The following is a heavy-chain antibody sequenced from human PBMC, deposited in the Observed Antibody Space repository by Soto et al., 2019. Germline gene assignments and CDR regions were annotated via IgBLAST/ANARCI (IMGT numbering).Heavy chain of an antibody. CDR3: ARDHDSSGYYQFGY. V-gene: IGHV4-30-4*01. Sequence: SETLSLTCTVSGGSISSGDYYWSWIRQPPGKGLEWIGYIYYSGSTYYNPSLKSRVTISVDTSKNQFSLKLSSVTAADTAVYYCARDHDSSGYYQFGYWGQGTLVTVSS. J-gene: IGHJ4*02. D-gene: IGHD3-22*01. CDR1: GGSISSGDYY. CDR2: IYYSGST.